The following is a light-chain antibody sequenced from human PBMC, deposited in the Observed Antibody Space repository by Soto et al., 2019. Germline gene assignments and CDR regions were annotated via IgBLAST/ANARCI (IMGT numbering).Light chain of an antibody. CDR1: SSDVGGYNY. CDR2: DVS. J-gene: IGLJ2*01. CDR3: SSYTTSSTVV. Sequence: QSALTQPASVSGSPGQSITISCTGTSSDVGGYNYVSWYQQHPGKAPKLMIYDVSNRPSGVSTRFSGFKSGDTASLTISGLQAEDEADYYSSSYTTSSTVVFGGGTKLTVL. V-gene: IGLV2-14*01.